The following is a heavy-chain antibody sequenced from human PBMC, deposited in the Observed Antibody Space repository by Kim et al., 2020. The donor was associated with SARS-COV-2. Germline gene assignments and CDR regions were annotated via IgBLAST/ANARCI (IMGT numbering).Heavy chain of an antibody. CDR2: ISGSGGST. CDR1: GFTFSSYA. D-gene: IGHD6-6*01. Sequence: GGSLRLSCAASGFTFSSYAMSWVRQAPGKGLKWVSAISGSGGSTYYADSVKGRFTISRDNSKNTLYLQMNSLRAEDTAVYYCAKDLTARPHGMDVWGQGTTVTVSS. V-gene: IGHV3-23*01. J-gene: IGHJ6*02. CDR3: AKDLTARPHGMDV.